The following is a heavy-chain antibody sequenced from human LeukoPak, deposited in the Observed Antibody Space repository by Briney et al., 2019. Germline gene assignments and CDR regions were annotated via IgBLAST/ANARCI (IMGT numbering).Heavy chain of an antibody. D-gene: IGHD3-22*01. CDR3: AKDLGGSGYYSDY. J-gene: IGHJ4*02. CDR1: GFTFSSYG. V-gene: IGHV3-30*18. Sequence: GRSLRLSCAASGFTFSSYGMHWVRQAPGKGLEWVAVISYDGSNKYYADSVKGRFTISRDNSKNTLYLQMNSLRAEDTAVYSCAKDLGGSGYYSDYWGQGTLVTVSS. CDR2: ISYDGSNK.